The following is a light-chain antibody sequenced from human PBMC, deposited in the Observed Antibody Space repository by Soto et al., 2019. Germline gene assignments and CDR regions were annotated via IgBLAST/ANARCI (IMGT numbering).Light chain of an antibody. Sequence: QSVLTQPPSVSGAPGQRVSISCTGSSSNIGAGYDVHWYQQLPGTAPKLLIYGNSNRPSGVPDRFSGSKSGTSASLAITGLQAEDEADYYCKSYDSSLSFYVFGTGTKLTVL. CDR2: GNS. CDR3: KSYDSSLSFYV. CDR1: SSNIGAGYD. V-gene: IGLV1-40*01. J-gene: IGLJ1*01.